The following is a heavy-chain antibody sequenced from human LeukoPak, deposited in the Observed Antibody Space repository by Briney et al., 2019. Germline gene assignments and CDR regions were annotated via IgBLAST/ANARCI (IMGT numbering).Heavy chain of an antibody. D-gene: IGHD2-21*02. CDR1: GFTFSSYA. J-gene: IGHJ4*02. Sequence: GGSLRLSCAASGFTFSSYAMSWVRQAPGRGLEWVSAIRSSGGSTSSADSAKGRFTISRDNSKNTLYLQMNSLRAEDTAVYYCAKDRAYCGGDCYPGSDFDYWGQGTLVTVSS. CDR2: IRSSGGST. V-gene: IGHV3-23*01. CDR3: AKDRAYCGGDCYPGSDFDY.